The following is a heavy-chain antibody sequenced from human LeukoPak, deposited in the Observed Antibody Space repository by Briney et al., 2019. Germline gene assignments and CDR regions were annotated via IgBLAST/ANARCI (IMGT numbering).Heavy chain of an antibody. CDR3: TRSSLEGSFDY. CDR2: IRSIANTYAT. Sequence: GGSLRLSCAASGFTFSGSGMHWVRQASGKGLEWVGRIRSIANTYATAYAASVKGRFTISRDDSKNTAYLQMNSLKTEDTAVYYCTRSSLEGSFDYWGQGTLDTVSS. CDR1: GFTFSGSG. V-gene: IGHV3-73*01. J-gene: IGHJ4*02.